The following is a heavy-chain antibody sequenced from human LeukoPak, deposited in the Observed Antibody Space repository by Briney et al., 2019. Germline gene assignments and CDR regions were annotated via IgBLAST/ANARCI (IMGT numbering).Heavy chain of an antibody. V-gene: IGHV1-58*02. Sequence: ASVKVSCKASGFTVTSSAMQWVRQARGQRLEWIGWIVVGSGNTNYAQKFQERVTITRDMSTSTAYMELSSLRSEDTAVYYCAASGVVDTAMVGYYYYGMDVWGQGTTVTVSS. J-gene: IGHJ6*02. CDR1: GFTVTSSA. D-gene: IGHD5-18*01. CDR2: IVVGSGNT. CDR3: AASGVVDTAMVGYYYYGMDV.